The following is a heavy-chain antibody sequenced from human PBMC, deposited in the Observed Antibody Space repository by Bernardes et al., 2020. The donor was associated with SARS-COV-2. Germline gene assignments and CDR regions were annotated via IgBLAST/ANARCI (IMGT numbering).Heavy chain of an antibody. D-gene: IGHD2-2*01. CDR1: GYTFTSYY. J-gene: IGHJ3*02. V-gene: IGHV1-46*01. CDR2: INPSGCST. Sequence: ASVKVSCKASGYTFTSYYMHLVRQAPGQGLEWMGIINPSGCSTSYAQKFQGRVTMTRDTSTSTVYMELSSLRSEDTAVYYCARLPAANPRGDDAFDIWGQGTMVTVSS. CDR3: ARLPAANPRGDDAFDI.